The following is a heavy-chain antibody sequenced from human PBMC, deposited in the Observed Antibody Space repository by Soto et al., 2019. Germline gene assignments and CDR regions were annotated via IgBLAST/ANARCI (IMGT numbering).Heavy chain of an antibody. V-gene: IGHV3-33*01. CDR2: IWYDGSNK. J-gene: IGHJ1*01. CDR1: GFTFSSYG. Sequence: QVQLVESGGGVVQPGRSLRLSCAASGFTFSSYGMHWVRKAPGKGLEWVALIWYDGSNKYYADSVKGRFTISRDNSKNTLYLQMNSLRAEGTAVYYCARDQGSYAEYFQHWGQGTLFTVSS. CDR3: ARDQGSYAEYFQH.